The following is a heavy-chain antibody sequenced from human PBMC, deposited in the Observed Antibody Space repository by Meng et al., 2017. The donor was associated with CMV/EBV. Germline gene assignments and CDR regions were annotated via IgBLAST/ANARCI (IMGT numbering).Heavy chain of an antibody. D-gene: IGHD3-22*01. J-gene: IGHJ5*02. CDR1: SFRGNC. CDR2: INHSGST. CDR3: ARGERNYDSSGYTTNWFDP. V-gene: IGHV4-34*01. Sequence: SFRGNCGSWIRQPPGKGLEWIGEINHSGSTNYNPSLKSRVTISVDTSKNQFSLKLSSVTAADTAVYYCARGERNYDSSGYTTNWFDPWGQGTLVTVSS.